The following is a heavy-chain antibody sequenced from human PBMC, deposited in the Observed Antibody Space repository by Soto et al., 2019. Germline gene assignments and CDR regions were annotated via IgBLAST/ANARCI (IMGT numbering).Heavy chain of an antibody. D-gene: IGHD3-10*01. CDR2: IYHSGST. CDR3: ARDKADGSGSYSDAFDI. V-gene: IGHV4-30-2*01. J-gene: IGHJ3*02. CDR1: GGSISSGGYS. Sequence: SETLSLTCAVSGGSISSGGYSWSWIRQPPGEGLEWIGYIYHSGSTYYNPSLKSRVTISVDRSKNQFSLKLSSVTAADTAVYYCARDKADGSGSYSDAFDIWGQGTMVTVSS.